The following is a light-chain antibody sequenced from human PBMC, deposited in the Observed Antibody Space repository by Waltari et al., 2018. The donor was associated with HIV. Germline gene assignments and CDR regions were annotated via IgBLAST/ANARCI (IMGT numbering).Light chain of an antibody. V-gene: IGLV2-14*01. CDR2: EVS. CDR1: SRAVGGYKS. J-gene: IGLJ1*01. Sequence: QSALTQPASVSGSPGQSITISCTGTSRAVGGYKSVSWYQQHPGKAPKLMIYEVSNRPSGVSNRFSGSKSGNTASLTISGLQAEDEADYYCSSYTSRSTPYVFGTGTKVTVL. CDR3: SSYTSRSTPYV.